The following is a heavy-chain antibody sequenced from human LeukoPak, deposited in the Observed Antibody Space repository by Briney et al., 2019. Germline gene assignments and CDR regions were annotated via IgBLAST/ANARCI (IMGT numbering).Heavy chain of an antibody. CDR3: ARDQSSGWSLNDAFDI. CDR2: ISSSGSTI. V-gene: IGHV3-11*01. Sequence: GGSLRLSCAASGFTFSNAWMSWVRQAPGKGLEWVSYISSSGSTIYYADSVKGRFTISRDNAKNSLYLQMNSLRAEDTAVYYCARDQSSGWSLNDAFDIWGQGTMVTVSS. CDR1: GFTFSNAW. D-gene: IGHD6-19*01. J-gene: IGHJ3*02.